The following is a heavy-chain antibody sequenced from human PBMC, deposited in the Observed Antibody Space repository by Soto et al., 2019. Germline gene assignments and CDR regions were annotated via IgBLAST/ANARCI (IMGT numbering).Heavy chain of an antibody. CDR3: AKGTLGYSSSPDY. V-gene: IGHV3-30*18. CDR1: GFTFSSYG. Sequence: GGSLRLSCAASGFTFSSYGMHWVRQAPGKGLEWVAVISYDGSNKYYADSVKGRFTISRDNSKNTLYLQMNSLRAEDTAVYYCAKGTLGYSSSPDYWGQGTLVTVS. CDR2: ISYDGSNK. J-gene: IGHJ4*02. D-gene: IGHD6-13*01.